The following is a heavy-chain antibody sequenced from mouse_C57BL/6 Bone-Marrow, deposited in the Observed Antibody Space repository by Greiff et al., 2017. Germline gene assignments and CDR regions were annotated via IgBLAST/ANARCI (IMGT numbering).Heavy chain of an antibody. D-gene: IGHD2-1*01. CDR3: AKGGNLFDY. J-gene: IGHJ2*01. Sequence: DVQLQESGPGLVKPSPSLSLTCSVTGYSITSGYYWNWIRQFPGNKLEWMGYISYDGSNNYNPSLKNRITITLDTSNNQFFLKLNSVTTEDTATYSCAKGGNLFDYWGQGTTLTVSS. V-gene: IGHV3-6*01. CDR1: GYSITSGYY. CDR2: ISYDGSN.